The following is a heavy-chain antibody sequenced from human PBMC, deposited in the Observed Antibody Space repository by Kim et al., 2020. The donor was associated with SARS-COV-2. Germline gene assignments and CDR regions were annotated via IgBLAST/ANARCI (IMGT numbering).Heavy chain of an antibody. J-gene: IGHJ6*01. CDR2: IIPDFGTS. D-gene: IGHD3-3*01. V-gene: IGHV1-69*13. CDR3: ARGAIFGVLHPYYYGLDV. Sequence: SVKVSCKASGGTFNNYAIGWVRQAPGQGLEWVGGIIPDFGTSNYAQKFQGGVTIAADDSMSTVYMELTGLTSDDPAVYYFARGAIFGVLHPYYYGLDVW. CDR1: GGTFNNYA.